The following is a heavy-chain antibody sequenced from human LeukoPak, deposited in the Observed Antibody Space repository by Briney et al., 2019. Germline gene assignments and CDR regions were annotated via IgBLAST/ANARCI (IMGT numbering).Heavy chain of an antibody. CDR2: ISAYNGNT. CDR1: GYTFTSYG. CDR3: ARDGLFVVVPAARGDVFDI. V-gene: IGHV1-18*04. Sequence: ASVSVSCTASGYTFTSYGISWVRQAPGQGLEWMGWISAYNGNTNYAQKLQGRGTMTTDTSTSTGYLALRSLRAAATDVYYCARDGLFVVVPAARGDVFDIWDQGTMVTVSS. D-gene: IGHD2-2*01. J-gene: IGHJ3*02.